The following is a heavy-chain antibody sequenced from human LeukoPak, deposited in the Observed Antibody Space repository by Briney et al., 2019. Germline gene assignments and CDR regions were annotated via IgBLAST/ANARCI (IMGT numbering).Heavy chain of an antibody. J-gene: IGHJ4*02. CDR1: GGTFSSYA. D-gene: IGHD3-22*01. CDR3: ARREMIVGEAVDY. CDR2: IIPIFGTA. V-gene: IGHV1-69*05. Sequence: SVKVSCKASGGTFSSYAISWVRQAPGQGLEWLGRIIPIFGTANYAQKFQGRVTITTDESTSTAYMELSSLRSEDTAVYYCARREMIVGEAVDYWGQGTLVTVSS.